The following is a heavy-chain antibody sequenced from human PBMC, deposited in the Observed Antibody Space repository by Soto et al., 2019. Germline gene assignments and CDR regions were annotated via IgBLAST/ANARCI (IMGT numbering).Heavy chain of an antibody. D-gene: IGHD3-22*01. CDR1: GGSISSENW. Sequence: QVQLQESGPGLVKSSETLSLTCAVSGGSISSENWWNWVRQPPGQGLEWIGEIHHTESTNYNPSLQSRVTISVNKSRELFSLRLSSVTAADTAVYYCARRVRAGRYYDAGDYWGQGILVTVTS. V-gene: IGHV4-4*02. CDR3: ARRVRAGRYYDAGDY. CDR2: IHHTEST. J-gene: IGHJ4*02.